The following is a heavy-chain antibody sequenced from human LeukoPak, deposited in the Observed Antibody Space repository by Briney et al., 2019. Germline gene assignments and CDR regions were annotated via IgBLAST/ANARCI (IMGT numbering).Heavy chain of an antibody. V-gene: IGHV1-2*02. CDR3: ARGGSGWSPSDY. CDR1: GYTFTDYY. CDR2: INPDSGGT. J-gene: IGHJ4*02. D-gene: IGHD6-19*01. Sequence: GASVKVSCKASGYTFTDYYMYWVRQAPGQGLQWMGWINPDSGGTDYAQKFQGRVTMTRDTPITTAYMELNRLRSDDTAVYYCARGGSGWSPSDYWGQGTLVTVSS.